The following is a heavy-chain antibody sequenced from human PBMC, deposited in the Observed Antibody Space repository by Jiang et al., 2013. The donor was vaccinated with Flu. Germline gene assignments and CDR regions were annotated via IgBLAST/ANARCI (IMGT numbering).Heavy chain of an antibody. V-gene: IGHV4-31*02. D-gene: IGHD3-10*01. CDR2: IYLSGDT. CDR1: SGGYY. CDR3: ARTLGEEFQGLSVAEDTFDV. J-gene: IGHJ3*01. Sequence: SGGYYWNWIRQHPGKGLEWIGCIYLSGDTHYNPSLQSRVTISIDTSKNQFSLKLTSVTAADTAVYACARTLGEEFQGLSVAEDTFDVWGQ.